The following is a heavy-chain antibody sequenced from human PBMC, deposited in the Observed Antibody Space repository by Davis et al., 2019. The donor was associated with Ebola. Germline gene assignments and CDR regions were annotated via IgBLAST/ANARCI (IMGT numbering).Heavy chain of an antibody. V-gene: IGHV4-59*05. J-gene: IGHJ6*02. Sequence: ESLKISCAASGFTFSSYGMHWVRQAPGQRLECIGRLYYSWPTYYNPSLKSRATISVDTSKNEFSLKLSSVTAADTAMYYCARHILPKRMKYGMDVWGQGTTVTVSS. CDR3: ARHILPKRMKYGMDV. CDR2: LYYSWPT. D-gene: IGHD2-15*01. CDR1: GFTFSSYG.